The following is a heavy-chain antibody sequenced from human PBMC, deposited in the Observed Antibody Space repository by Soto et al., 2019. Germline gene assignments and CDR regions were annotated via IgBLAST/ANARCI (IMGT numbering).Heavy chain of an antibody. CDR1: GFTFSSYG. Sequence: PGGSLRLSCTASGFTFSSYGMHWVRQAQGKGLEWVAVISYDGSNKYYADSVKSRFTISRENTKNTLYLQMNSLRAEDTAVYYCAKDGGYDSSGYYYVGLDYWGQGTLVTVSS. D-gene: IGHD3-22*01. V-gene: IGHV3-30*18. CDR3: AKDGGYDSSGYYYVGLDY. J-gene: IGHJ4*02. CDR2: ISYDGSNK.